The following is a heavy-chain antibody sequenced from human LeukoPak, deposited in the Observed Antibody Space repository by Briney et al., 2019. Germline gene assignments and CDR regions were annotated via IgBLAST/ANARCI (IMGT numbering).Heavy chain of an antibody. CDR3: ARGPYYYGSGSRVFDY. CDR2: INHSGST. J-gene: IGHJ4*02. CDR1: GGSFSGYY. D-gene: IGHD3-10*01. V-gene: IGHV4-34*01. Sequence: PSETLSLTCAVYGGSFSGYYWSWIRQPPGKGLEWVGEINHSGSTNYNPSLKSRVTISVDTSKNQFSLKLSSVTAADTAVYYCARGPYYYGSGSRVFDYWGQGTLDTVSS.